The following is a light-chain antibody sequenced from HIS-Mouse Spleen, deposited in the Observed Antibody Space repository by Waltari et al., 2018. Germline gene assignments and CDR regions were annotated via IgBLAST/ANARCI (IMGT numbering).Light chain of an antibody. V-gene: IGKV3-11*01. CDR1: QSVSSY. Sequence: EIVLTQSPATLSLSPGERATLSCRASQSVSSYLACYQQKPGQAPRLLIYYASNRATGIPARFSGSGSGTDFTLTISSLEPEDFAVYYCQQRSNWPWTFGQGTKVEIK. J-gene: IGKJ1*01. CDR3: QQRSNWPWT. CDR2: YAS.